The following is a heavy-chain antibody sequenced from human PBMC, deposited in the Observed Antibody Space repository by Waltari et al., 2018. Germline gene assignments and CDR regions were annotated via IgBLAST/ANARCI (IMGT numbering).Heavy chain of an antibody. CDR1: GFSFTNYG. Sequence: QEKLVESGGGVVQSGRSLNLSCEASGFSFTNYGMHWVRQAPGKGLEWVAIRWYDGSKKYSADSVKGRFDISRDNPRNTLYLQMDSLRAEDTAVYFCARDQYGESFYYAMNVWGQGTAVTVSS. D-gene: IGHD1-26*01. CDR3: ARDQYGESFYYAMNV. V-gene: IGHV3-33*01. CDR2: RWYDGSKK. J-gene: IGHJ6*02.